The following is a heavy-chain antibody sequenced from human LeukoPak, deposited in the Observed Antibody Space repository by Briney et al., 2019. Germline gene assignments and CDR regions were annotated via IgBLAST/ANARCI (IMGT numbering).Heavy chain of an antibody. CDR1: GGTFSSYA. D-gene: IGHD3-22*01. V-gene: IGHV1-69*13. CDR3: ARYFDYYYDSSGYYGY. Sequence: SVKVSCKASGGTFSSYAISWVRQAPGQGLEWMGGIIPIFGTANYAQKFQGRVTITADEPTSTAYVELSSLRSEDTAVYYCARYFDYYYDSSGYYGYWGQGTLVTVSS. J-gene: IGHJ4*02. CDR2: IIPIFGTA.